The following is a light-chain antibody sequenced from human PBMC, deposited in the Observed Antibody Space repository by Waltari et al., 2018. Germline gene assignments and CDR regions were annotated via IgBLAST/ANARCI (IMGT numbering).Light chain of an antibody. J-gene: IGLJ3*02. CDR1: SSNIGHNH. V-gene: IGLV1-47*01. Sequence: QSVMTQPPSASGTPGQRVTISCSGSSSNIGHNHVSWYQQRPGAAPKLLIYRNNQRPSGVPDRFSVSKSGTSASLAISGLRSEDEADYYCGGWDDSLNGWVFGGGTKLTVL. CDR3: GGWDDSLNGWV. CDR2: RNN.